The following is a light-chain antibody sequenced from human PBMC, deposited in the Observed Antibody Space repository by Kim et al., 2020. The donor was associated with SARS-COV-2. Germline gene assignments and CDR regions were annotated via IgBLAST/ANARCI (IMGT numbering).Light chain of an antibody. CDR2: GAS. Sequence: PGERGTLSCRASQSVSSSYLAGYQQKPGQAPRLRIYGASSRATGIPDRFSGSGSGTDFTLTISRVEPEDFAVYYCQQYGSSPRYTFGQGTKLEI. CDR1: QSVSSSY. V-gene: IGKV3-20*01. J-gene: IGKJ2*01. CDR3: QQYGSSPRYT.